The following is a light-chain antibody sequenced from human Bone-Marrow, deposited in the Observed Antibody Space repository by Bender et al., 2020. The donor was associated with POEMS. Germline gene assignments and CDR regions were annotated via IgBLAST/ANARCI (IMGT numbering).Light chain of an antibody. V-gene: IGLV2-14*03. CDR1: SSDLGGYNY. J-gene: IGLJ3*02. CDR2: DVY. Sequence: QSALTQPASVSGSPGQSITISCTGSSSDLGGYNYVSWYQQYPGEAPKLIIYDVYNRPSGVSHRFSGSKSGNTASLTISALQADDEADYYCSSYSNSVTRVFGGGTRLTVL. CDR3: SSYSNSVTRV.